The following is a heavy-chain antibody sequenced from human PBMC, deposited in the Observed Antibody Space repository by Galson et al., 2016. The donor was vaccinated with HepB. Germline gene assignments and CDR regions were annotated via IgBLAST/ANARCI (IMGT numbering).Heavy chain of an antibody. CDR2: IYPGDSDT. D-gene: IGHD3-22*01. CDR3: ARHDPRRDYYDSSGYRPY. V-gene: IGHV5-51*01. J-gene: IGHJ4*02. CDR1: GYSFTSFW. Sequence: QSGAEVKKPGESLKLSCKGSGYSFTSFWIGWVRQLPGKGLEWMGIIYPGDSDTRYSQSFQGQVTISADKSISTAYLQWSRLKAADTAMYYCARHDPRRDYYDSSGYRPYWGQGTLVTVSS.